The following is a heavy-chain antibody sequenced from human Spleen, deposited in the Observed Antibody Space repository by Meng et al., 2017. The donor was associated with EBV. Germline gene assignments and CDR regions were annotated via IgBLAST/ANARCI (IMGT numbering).Heavy chain of an antibody. Sequence: QVQLVPVGAKGKKLGAQGKVFCKASGYTFSSYGISWVRQAPGQGLEWMGWISAHTNKTNYLQKFQGRLMMTTDTYTNTVYMELTSLTSEDTAMYYCARETNFVSGDFWGQGTLVTVSS. CDR3: ARETNFVSGDF. V-gene: IGHV1-18*01. D-gene: IGHD1-1*01. CDR2: ISAHTNKT. J-gene: IGHJ4*02. CDR1: GYTFSSYG.